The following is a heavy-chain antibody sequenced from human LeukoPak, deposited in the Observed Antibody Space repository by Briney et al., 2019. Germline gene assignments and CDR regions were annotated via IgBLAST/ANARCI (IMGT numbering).Heavy chain of an antibody. CDR2: ISGSGGST. D-gene: IGHD3-3*01. J-gene: IGHJ4*02. CDR3: ANRFLEWLLIDY. CDR1: GFTFSSYA. Sequence: GGSLRLSCAASGFTFSSYAMSWVRQAPGKRLEWVSAISGSGGSTYYADSVKGRFTISRDNSKNTLYLQMNSLRAEDTAVYYCANRFLEWLLIDYWGQGTLVTVSS. V-gene: IGHV3-23*01.